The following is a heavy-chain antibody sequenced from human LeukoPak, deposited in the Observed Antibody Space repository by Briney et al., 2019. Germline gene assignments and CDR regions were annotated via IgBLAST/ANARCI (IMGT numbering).Heavy chain of an antibody. CDR1: GGSISTYY. CDR2: IYHSGST. Sequence: SETLSLTCTVSGGSISTYYWNWIRQPPGKGLEWIGYIYHSGSTNYNPSLKSRVTISVDTSKNQFSLKLSSVTAADTAVYYCARGLSGYDFGFDYWGQGTLVTVSS. CDR3: ARGLSGYDFGFDY. V-gene: IGHV4-59*12. J-gene: IGHJ4*02. D-gene: IGHD5-12*01.